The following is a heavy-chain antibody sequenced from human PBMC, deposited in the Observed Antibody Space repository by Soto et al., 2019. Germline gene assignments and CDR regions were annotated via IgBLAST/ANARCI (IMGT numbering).Heavy chain of an antibody. CDR2: IYYSGST. CDR3: VGGRSGYVPYFDY. D-gene: IGHD5-12*01. CDR1: GGSISSYY. V-gene: IGHV4-59*01. Sequence: SETLSLTCTVSGGSISSYYWSWIRQPPGKGLEWIGYIYYSGSTNYNPSLKSRVTISVDTSKNQFSLKLSSVTAADTAVYYCVGGRSGYVPYFDYWGQGTLVTVSS. J-gene: IGHJ4*02.